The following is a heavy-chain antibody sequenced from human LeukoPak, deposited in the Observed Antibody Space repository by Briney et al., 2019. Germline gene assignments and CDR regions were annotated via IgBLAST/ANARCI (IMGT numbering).Heavy chain of an antibody. D-gene: IGHD1-26*01. CDR1: GGSISSGGYY. V-gene: IGHV4-31*03. Sequence: SETLSLTCTVSGGSISSGGYYWSWIRQHPGKGLEWIGYIYYSGSTYYNPPLKSRVTISVDTSKNQFSLKLSSVTAADTAVYYCASTSSRWEAYFDYWGQRTLVTVSS. J-gene: IGHJ4*02. CDR2: IYYSGST. CDR3: ASTSSRWEAYFDY.